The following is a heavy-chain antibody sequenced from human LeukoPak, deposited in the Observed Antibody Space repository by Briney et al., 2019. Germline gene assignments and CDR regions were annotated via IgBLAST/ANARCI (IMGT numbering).Heavy chain of an antibody. D-gene: IGHD1-26*01. V-gene: IGHV3-23*01. Sequence: GGSLRLSCAASGFTFSSYAMSWVRQAPGKGLEWVSAISPRVGSTYYADSVKGRFTISRDNSKNTLYLQMYSLRAEDTAVYYCAXKXXXXVGFDYXGQGTLVTVSS. CDR3: AXKXXXXVGFDY. J-gene: IGHJ4*02. CDR2: ISPRVGST. CDR1: GFTFSSYA.